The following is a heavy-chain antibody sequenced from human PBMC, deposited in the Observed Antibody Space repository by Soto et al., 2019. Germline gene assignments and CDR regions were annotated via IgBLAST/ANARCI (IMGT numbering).Heavy chain of an antibody. CDR1: GFTFGDYA. CDR3: TRDRVYDYDIYYFDY. D-gene: IGHD3-16*01. J-gene: IGHJ4*02. CDR2: IRSKAYGGTT. V-gene: IGHV3-49*03. Sequence: GGSLRLSCTASGFTFGDYAMSWFRQAPGKGLEWVGFIRSKAYGGTTEYAASVKGRFTISRDDSKSIAYLQMNSLKTEDTAVYYCTRDRVYDYDIYYFDYWGQGTLVTVSS.